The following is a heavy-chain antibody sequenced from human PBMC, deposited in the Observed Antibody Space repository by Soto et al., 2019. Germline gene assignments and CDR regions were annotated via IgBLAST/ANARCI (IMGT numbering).Heavy chain of an antibody. CDR2: ISYDGSNK. D-gene: IGHD6-13*01. J-gene: IGHJ6*02. CDR3: AREGDSSSWHPIYYYYSGMAV. CDR1: GFTFSSYA. V-gene: IGHV3-30-3*01. Sequence: QVQLVESGGGVVQPGRSLRLSCAASGFTFSSYAMHWVRQAPGKGLEWVAVISYDGSNKYYADSVKGRFTISRDNSKNTLYLQMNSLRAEDTAVYYCAREGDSSSWHPIYYYYSGMAVWGQGTTVTVSS.